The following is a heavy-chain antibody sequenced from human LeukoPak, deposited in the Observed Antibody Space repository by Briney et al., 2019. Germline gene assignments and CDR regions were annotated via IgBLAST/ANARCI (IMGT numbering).Heavy chain of an antibody. Sequence: QAGGSLRLSCAASGFTFSSYWMHWVRHAPGKGLVWVSRINSDGSSTSYADSVKGRFTISRDNAKNTLYLQMNSLRAEDTAVYYCARARDWSYGMDVWGQGTTVTVSS. CDR3: ARARDWSYGMDV. J-gene: IGHJ6*02. V-gene: IGHV3-74*01. CDR2: INSDGSST. CDR1: GFTFSSYW. D-gene: IGHD3-9*01.